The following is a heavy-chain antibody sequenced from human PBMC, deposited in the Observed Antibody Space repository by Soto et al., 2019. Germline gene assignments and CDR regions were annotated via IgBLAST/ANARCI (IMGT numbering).Heavy chain of an antibody. Sequence: QVQLVESGGGVAQPGRSLRLSCAASGFTFSSYATHWVRQAPGKGLEWVAVISYDGSNKYYADSVKGRFTISRDNSKNTLYLQMNSLRAEDTAVYYCARDRLSLVRGVIFDYWGQGTLVTVSS. D-gene: IGHD3-10*01. CDR3: ARDRLSLVRGVIFDY. CDR1: GFTFSSYA. V-gene: IGHV3-30-3*01. CDR2: ISYDGSNK. J-gene: IGHJ4*02.